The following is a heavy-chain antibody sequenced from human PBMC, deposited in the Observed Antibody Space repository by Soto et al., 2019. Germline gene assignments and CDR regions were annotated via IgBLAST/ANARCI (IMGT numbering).Heavy chain of an antibody. V-gene: IGHV5-51*01. Sequence: ESLQISCKGSGYSFTTYWIAWVRQMPGKGLEWMGIIYPSDSDTRYSPSFQGQVTISADKSISTAYLQWSSLKASDTAMYYCARPRDRRYGMDVWSQWTLVTVSS. CDR2: IYPSDSDT. CDR3: ARPRDRRYGMDV. J-gene: IGHJ6*02. CDR1: GYSFTTYW.